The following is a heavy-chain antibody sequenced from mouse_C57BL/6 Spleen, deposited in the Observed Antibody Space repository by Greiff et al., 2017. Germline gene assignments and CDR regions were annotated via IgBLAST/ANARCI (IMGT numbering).Heavy chain of an antibody. Sequence: QVQLQQSGPELVKPGASVKISCKASGYAFSSSWMNWVKQRPGKGLEWIGRLYPGDGDTNYNGKFKGKATLTADKSSSTAYMQRSSLTSEDSAVYFCARVGSNYDFDYWGQGTTLTVSS. J-gene: IGHJ2*01. CDR1: GYAFSSSW. CDR3: ARVGSNYDFDY. V-gene: IGHV1-82*01. D-gene: IGHD2-5*01. CDR2: LYPGDGDT.